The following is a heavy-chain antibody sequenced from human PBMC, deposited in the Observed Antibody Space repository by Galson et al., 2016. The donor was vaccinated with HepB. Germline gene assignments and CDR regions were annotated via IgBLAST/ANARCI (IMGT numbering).Heavy chain of an antibody. CDR3: AKCLWGRGVYPFDP. J-gene: IGHJ5*02. CDR2: ISGTGYNT. V-gene: IGHV3-23*01. D-gene: IGHD3-10*01. CDR1: DFTFSSYA. Sequence: SLRLSCAASDFTFSSYAMNWVRQAPGKGLEWVSAISGTGYNTQYADSVKGRFTISRDNSKNTLYLQMNSLRAEDTAVYYCAKCLWGRGVYPFDPWGQGTLVTVSS.